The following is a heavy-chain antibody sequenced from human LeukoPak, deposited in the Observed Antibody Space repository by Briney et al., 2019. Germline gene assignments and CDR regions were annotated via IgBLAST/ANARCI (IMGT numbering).Heavy chain of an antibody. CDR1: AFTFNNYA. CDR2: ISGRGGST. Sequence: GGSLRLSCTASAFTFNNYAMSWDRQAPGKGLEWVSAISGRGGSTFYADSVKGRFTISRDNSKNTLYLQMNSLRAEDAAVYYCAKGGGFYYDSNGYYRYFDYWGQGSLVTVSS. V-gene: IGHV3-23*01. CDR3: AKGGGFYYDSNGYYRYFDY. D-gene: IGHD3-22*01. J-gene: IGHJ4*02.